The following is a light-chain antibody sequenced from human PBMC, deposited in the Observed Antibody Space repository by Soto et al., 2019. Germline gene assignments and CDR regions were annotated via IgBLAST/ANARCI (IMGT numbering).Light chain of an antibody. V-gene: IGKV3-15*01. Sequence: IVMTQSPVTLSVSPGEGATLSCRASQSISSNLAWYQQKPGRAPRLLIHGASTRATGIPARFSGSGSGTEFSLTISSLQSEDFADYYCQQYNNWPLTVGGGTKVDI. CDR3: QQYNNWPLT. J-gene: IGKJ4*01. CDR1: QSISSN. CDR2: GAS.